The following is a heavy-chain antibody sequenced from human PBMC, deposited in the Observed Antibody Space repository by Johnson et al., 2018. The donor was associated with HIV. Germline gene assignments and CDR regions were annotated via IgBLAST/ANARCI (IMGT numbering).Heavy chain of an antibody. V-gene: IGHV3-33*06. J-gene: IGHJ3*02. CDR2: VWYDGSNK. Sequence: VQLVESGGGLVKPGGSLRLSCAASGLSFSNFGIHWVRQAPGKGPEWVAAVWYDGSNKYYANSVKGRFTIFRDNSENTMYLQMNRLRADDTAVYFCTKDRTNWGYDAFDIWGQGTMVTVSS. CDR1: GLSFSNFG. CDR3: TKDRTNWGYDAFDI. D-gene: IGHD7-27*01.